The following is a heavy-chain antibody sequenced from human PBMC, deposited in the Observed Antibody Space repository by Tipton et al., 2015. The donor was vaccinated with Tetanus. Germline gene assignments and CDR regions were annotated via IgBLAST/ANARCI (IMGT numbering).Heavy chain of an antibody. Sequence: GLVKPSGTLSLTCAVSGDSLSSANWWSWVRQSPGKGLEWIGQIYQSGTTKYNPSLKGRVTISEDKSKNHFSLTLKSVTAADTAVYYCARPGRVIGNWCDPWGQGTLVTVSS. D-gene: IGHD1-26*01. J-gene: IGHJ5*02. CDR3: ARPGRVIGNWCDP. CDR2: IYQSGTT. V-gene: IGHV4-4*02. CDR1: GDSLSSANW.